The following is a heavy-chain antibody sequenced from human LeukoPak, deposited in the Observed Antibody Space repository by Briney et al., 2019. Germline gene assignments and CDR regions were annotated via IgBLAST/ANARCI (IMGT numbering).Heavy chain of an antibody. D-gene: IGHD6-13*01. Sequence: SETLSLTCSVSGYSIRGGYYWGWIRQPPGKGLEWIGSIYHSGSTYYNPSLKSRVTISVDTSKNQFSLKLSSVTAADTAVYYCARADYSSTWSHDYYYMDVWGKGTTVTVSS. CDR2: IYHSGST. CDR1: GYSIRGGYY. V-gene: IGHV4-38-2*02. J-gene: IGHJ6*03. CDR3: ARADYSSTWSHDYYYMDV.